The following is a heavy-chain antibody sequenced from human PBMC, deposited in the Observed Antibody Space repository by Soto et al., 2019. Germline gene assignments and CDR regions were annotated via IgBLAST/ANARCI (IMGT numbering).Heavy chain of an antibody. V-gene: IGHV3-23*01. Sequence: PVESRRLSYGGAGFIYTNYAMTWVRQAPGKGVEWVSGISGSGRMTYYADSVKGHFTISRDNSKNTVYLQMNNPRAEDTAVYYSAPEIQEHGQVPLPEDYWGHGILVTDS. CDR3: APEIQEHGQVPLPEDY. CDR1: GFIYTNYA. J-gene: IGHJ4*01. CDR2: ISGSGRMT. D-gene: IGHD2-21*02.